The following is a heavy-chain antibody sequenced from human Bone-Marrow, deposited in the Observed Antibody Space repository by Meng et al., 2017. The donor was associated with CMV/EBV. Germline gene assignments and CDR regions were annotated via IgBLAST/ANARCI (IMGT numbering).Heavy chain of an antibody. Sequence: GESLKISCAASGFTFSSYWMHWVRQAPGKGLVWVSRINSDGSSTSYADSVKGRFTISRDNAKNTLYLQMNSLRAEDTAVYYCASWGSITIFGVANPYYYGMDVWAQGTTATVPS. D-gene: IGHD3-3*01. CDR2: INSDGSST. V-gene: IGHV3-74*01. J-gene: IGHJ6*02. CDR3: ASWGSITIFGVANPYYYGMDV. CDR1: GFTFSSYW.